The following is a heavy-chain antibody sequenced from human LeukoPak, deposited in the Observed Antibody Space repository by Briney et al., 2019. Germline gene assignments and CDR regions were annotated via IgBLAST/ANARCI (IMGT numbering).Heavy chain of an antibody. CDR2: IYYSGST. Sequence: PSETLSLTCTVSGGSISSYYWSWIRQPPGKGLEWIGYIYYSGSTNYNPSLRSRVTISVDTSKNQFSLTLSSVTAADTAVYYCARVRFTSYFDYWGQGTLVTVSS. CDR3: ARVRFTSYFDY. V-gene: IGHV4-59*12. D-gene: IGHD3-3*01. J-gene: IGHJ4*02. CDR1: GGSISSYY.